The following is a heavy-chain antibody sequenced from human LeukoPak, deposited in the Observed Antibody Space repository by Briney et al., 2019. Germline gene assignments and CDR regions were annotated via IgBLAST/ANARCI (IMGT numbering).Heavy chain of an antibody. J-gene: IGHJ6*03. CDR1: GFTFSYYS. CDR2: ISSSSSLI. V-gene: IGHV3-21*01. CDR3: AKVDRGDYSSSPVPYYNYYMNV. Sequence: GGSLRLSCAASGFTFSYYSMNWVRQAPGRGLEWVSCISSSSSLIFYSDSVRGRFTISRDNAKNLLYLHMNSLRVEDTAVYYCAKVDRGDYSSSPVPYYNYYMNVWGKGTTVAVSS. D-gene: IGHD6-13*01.